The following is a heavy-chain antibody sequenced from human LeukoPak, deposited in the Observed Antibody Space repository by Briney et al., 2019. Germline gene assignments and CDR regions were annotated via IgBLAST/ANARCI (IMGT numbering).Heavy chain of an antibody. CDR3: AKDPTGVLRYFDWL. J-gene: IGHJ4*02. Sequence: PGGSLRLSCAASGFTFSSYAMSWVRQAPGKGLEWVSAISGSGGSTYYADSVKGRFTISRDNSKNTLYLQMNSLRAEDTAVYYCAKDPTGVLRYFDWLWGQGTLVTVSS. CDR2: ISGSGGST. CDR1: GFTFSSYA. D-gene: IGHD3-9*01. V-gene: IGHV3-23*01.